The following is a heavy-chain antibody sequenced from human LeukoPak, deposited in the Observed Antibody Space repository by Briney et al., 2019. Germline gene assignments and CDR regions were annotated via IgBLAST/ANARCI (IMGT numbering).Heavy chain of an antibody. J-gene: IGHJ4*02. V-gene: IGHV3-21*05. Sequence: GGFLRLSCVVSGFTFSSYSINWVRQAPGKGLEWVSCISSSGTYTNYADSVKGRFTISRDNAKNSLYLQMNSLRAEDTAVYYCASGIRDGYSIFDYWGQGTLVTVSS. CDR2: ISSSGTYT. D-gene: IGHD5-24*01. CDR3: ASGIRDGYSIFDY. CDR1: GFTFSSYS.